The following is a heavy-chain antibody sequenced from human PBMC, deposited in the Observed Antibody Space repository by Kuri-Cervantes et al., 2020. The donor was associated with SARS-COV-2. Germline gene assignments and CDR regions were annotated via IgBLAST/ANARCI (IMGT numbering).Heavy chain of an antibody. V-gene: IGHV3-48*02. CDR2: ISSRSRTI. Sequence: GGSLRLSCAASGFTFSSHSMNWVRQAPGKGLEWISYISSRSRTIYYADSVKGRFTISRDNAKNSLYLQMNSLRDEDTAVYYCAKDRRWVGAEKYYFDYWGQGTLVTVSS. D-gene: IGHD1-26*01. CDR3: AKDRRWVGAEKYYFDY. J-gene: IGHJ4*02. CDR1: GFTFSSHS.